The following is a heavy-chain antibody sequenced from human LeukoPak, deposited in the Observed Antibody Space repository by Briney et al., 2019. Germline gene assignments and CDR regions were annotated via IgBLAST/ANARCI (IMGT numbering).Heavy chain of an antibody. CDR3: AREAYITMINL. D-gene: IGHD3-22*01. CDR1: GGSISSGSYY. J-gene: IGHJ4*02. V-gene: IGHV4-61*02. Sequence: PSQTLSLTCTVSGGSISSGSYYWSWIRQPAGKGLEWIGRIYTSGSTNYNPSLKSRVTISVDTSKNQFSLKLSSVTAADTAVYYCAREAYITMINLWGQGTLVTVSS. CDR2: IYTSGST.